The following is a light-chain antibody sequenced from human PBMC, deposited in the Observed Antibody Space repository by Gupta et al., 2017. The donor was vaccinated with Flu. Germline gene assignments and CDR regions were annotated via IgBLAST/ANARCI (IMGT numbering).Light chain of an antibody. CDR3: QQYNTWLT. V-gene: IGKV3-15*01. J-gene: IGKJ3*01. CDR2: GAS. CDR1: QSVSSN. Sequence: SPATLSVSPGERATLSCRASQSVSSNLAWYQHKPGQAPRLLIHGASTRATGIPARFSGSGSGTEFTLTISSLQSEDFALYYCQQYNTWLTFGPGTKVDIK.